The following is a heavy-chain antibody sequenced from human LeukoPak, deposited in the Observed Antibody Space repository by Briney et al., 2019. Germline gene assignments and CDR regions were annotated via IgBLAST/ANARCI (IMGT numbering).Heavy chain of an antibody. V-gene: IGHV4-34*01. D-gene: IGHD3-3*01. CDR1: NGSFSGYY. CDR3: ARAAWSGGGGFDP. Sequence: SESLSLTCAVYNGSFSGYYWSWIRQSPGKGLEWIGEVTPGGNTNYNPSLRSRVTISLDTSKNHFSLNLRSVTAADTAVYNCARAAWSGGGGFDPWGQGTLVAVSS. CDR2: VTPGGNT. J-gene: IGHJ5*02.